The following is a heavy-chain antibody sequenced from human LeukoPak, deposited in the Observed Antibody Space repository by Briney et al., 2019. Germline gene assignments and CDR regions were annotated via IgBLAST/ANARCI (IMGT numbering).Heavy chain of an antibody. CDR1: GGSFSGYY. Sequence: SETLSLTCAVYGGSFSGYYWSWIRQPPGKGLEWIGEINHSGSTNYNPSLKSRVTISVDTSKNQFSLKLSSVTAADTAVYYCAIHCSSARNNWFDPWGQGTLVTVSS. CDR3: AIHCSSARNNWFDP. V-gene: IGHV4-34*01. D-gene: IGHD6-25*01. J-gene: IGHJ5*02. CDR2: INHSGST.